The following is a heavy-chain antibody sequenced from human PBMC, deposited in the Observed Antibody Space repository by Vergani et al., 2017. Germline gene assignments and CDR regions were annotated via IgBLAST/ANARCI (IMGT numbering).Heavy chain of an antibody. V-gene: IGHV3-23*01. Sequence: EVQLLESGGGLVQPGGSLRLSCAASGFTFSSYAKSWVRQAPGKGLEWVSAIRCSSSYTNYADSVKGRFTISRDNAKNSLYLQMNSLRAEDTAVYYCARGPADSSGYYYYFDYWGQGTLVTVSS. CDR1: GFTFSSYA. D-gene: IGHD3-22*01. CDR2: IRCSSSYT. CDR3: ARGPADSSGYYYYFDY. J-gene: IGHJ4*02.